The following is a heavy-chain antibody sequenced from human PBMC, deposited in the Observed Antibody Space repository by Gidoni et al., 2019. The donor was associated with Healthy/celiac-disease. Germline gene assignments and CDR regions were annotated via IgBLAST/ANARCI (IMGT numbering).Heavy chain of an antibody. V-gene: IGHV1-46*01. D-gene: IGHD2-2*02. CDR2: INPSGGST. J-gene: IGHJ5*02. Sequence: QVQLVQSGAEVQKPGASVKVSCKASGYTFTSYYMHWVRQAPGQGLEWMGIINPSGGSTSYAQKFQGRVTMTRDTSTSTVYMELSSLRSEDTAVYYCARAGVVVPAAIAGGWFDPWGQGTLVTVSS. CDR1: GYTFTSYY. CDR3: ARAGVVVPAAIAGGWFDP.